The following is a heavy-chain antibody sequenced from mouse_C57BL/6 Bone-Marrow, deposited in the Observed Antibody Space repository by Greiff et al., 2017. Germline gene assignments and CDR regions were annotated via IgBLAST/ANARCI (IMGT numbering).Heavy chain of an antibody. Sequence: EVQLQQSGAELVKPGASVKLSCTASGFNIKDYYIHWVKQRTEQGLEWIGRIDPEEGETKDAPKFQDKATITADTSSNTAYLQLSSLTCEDTAVYYCTRALIYYGTNYWGQGTTLTVSS. CDR1: GFNIKDYY. CDR3: TRALIYYGTNY. D-gene: IGHD1-1*01. J-gene: IGHJ2*01. V-gene: IGHV14-2*01. CDR2: IDPEEGET.